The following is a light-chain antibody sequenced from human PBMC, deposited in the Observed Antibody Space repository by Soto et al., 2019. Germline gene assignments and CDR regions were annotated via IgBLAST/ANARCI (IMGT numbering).Light chain of an antibody. V-gene: IGKV1-39*01. Sequence: DIQMTQSPSSLSASVGDAVSLTCRASRSISNYLNWYQQKPGRAPKLLISGASSLQRGVPSRFSGSGSGTTFTLTITSLQPDDFAIYFCQQSYTAPYTFGPGTKVEI. J-gene: IGKJ3*01. CDR1: RSISNY. CDR3: QQSYTAPYT. CDR2: GAS.